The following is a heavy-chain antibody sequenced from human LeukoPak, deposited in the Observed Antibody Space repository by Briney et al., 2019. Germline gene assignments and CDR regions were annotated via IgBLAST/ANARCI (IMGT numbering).Heavy chain of an antibody. CDR3: AKVSGVITYYYFDY. V-gene: IGHV3-23*01. D-gene: IGHD3-22*01. Sequence: GGSLRLSCAASGFTFSSYGMHWVRQAPGKGLEWVSAISGSGGSTYYADSVKGRFTISRDNSKNTLYLQMNSLRAEDAAVYYCAKVSGVITYYYFDYWGQGTLVTVSS. CDR2: ISGSGGST. CDR1: GFTFSSYG. J-gene: IGHJ4*02.